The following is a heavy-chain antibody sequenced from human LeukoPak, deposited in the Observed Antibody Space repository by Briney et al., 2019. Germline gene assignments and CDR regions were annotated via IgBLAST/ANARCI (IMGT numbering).Heavy chain of an antibody. Sequence: GGSLRLSCAASGFTFSSYGMHWVRQAPGKGLEWVAFIRYDGSNKYYADSVKGRFTISRDNSKNTLYLQMNSLRAEDTAVYYCAKDSGGLLASGSYYWRYFDYWGQGTLVPVSS. CDR1: GFTFSSYG. J-gene: IGHJ4*02. CDR2: IRYDGSNK. CDR3: AKDSGGLLASGSYYWRYFDY. D-gene: IGHD3-10*01. V-gene: IGHV3-30*02.